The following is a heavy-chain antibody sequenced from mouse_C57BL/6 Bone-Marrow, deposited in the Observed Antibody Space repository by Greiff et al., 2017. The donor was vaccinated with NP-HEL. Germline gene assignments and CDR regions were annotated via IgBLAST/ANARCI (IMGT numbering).Heavy chain of an antibody. CDR1: GFNIKDDY. Sequence: EVKLVESGAELVRPGASVKLSCTASGFNIKDDYMHWVKQRPEQGLEWIGWIGPENGDTEYAAKFPGKATITADTSSNTAYRQLSSLTSEDTAVYYCTTKLLWLRRAMDYWGQGTSVTVSS. J-gene: IGHJ4*01. D-gene: IGHD2-2*01. V-gene: IGHV14-4*01. CDR2: IGPENGDT. CDR3: TTKLLWLRRAMDY.